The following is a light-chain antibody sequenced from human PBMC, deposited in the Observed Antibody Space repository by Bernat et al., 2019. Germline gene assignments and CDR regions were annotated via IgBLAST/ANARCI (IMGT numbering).Light chain of an antibody. J-gene: IGKJ2*01. CDR3: QQRSNWYT. V-gene: IGKV3-11*01. CDR1: QSVSSY. Sequence: EIVLTQSPATLSLSPGERPTLSCRASQSVSSYLAWYQQKPGQAPRPLIYDASNRATGIPARFGGSGSGTDFTLTISSLEPEDFAVYYCQQRSNWYTFGQGTKLEIK. CDR2: DAS.